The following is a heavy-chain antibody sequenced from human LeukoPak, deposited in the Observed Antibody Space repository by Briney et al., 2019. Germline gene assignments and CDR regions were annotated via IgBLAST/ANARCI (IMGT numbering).Heavy chain of an antibody. D-gene: IGHD3-10*01. V-gene: IGHV1-69*06. J-gene: IGHJ4*02. CDR3: ARVGSGTIDY. CDR2: IIPIFGTA. CDR1: GGTFSSYA. Sequence: SVTVSCRASGGTFSSYAISWVRQAPGQGLEWMGGIIPIFGTANYAQKFQGRVTITADKSTSTAYMELSSLRSEDTAVYYCARVGSGTIDYWGQGTLVTVSS.